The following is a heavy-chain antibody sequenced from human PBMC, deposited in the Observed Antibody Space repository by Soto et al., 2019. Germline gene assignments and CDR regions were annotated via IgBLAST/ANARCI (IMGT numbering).Heavy chain of an antibody. CDR1: GGTFSSYT. CDR2: IIPILGIA. Sequence: ASVKVSCKASGGTFSSYTISWVRQAPGQGLEWMGRIIPILGIANYAQKFQGRVTITADKSTSTAYMELSSLRSEDTAVYYCAREGYSSSWSAGCFDYWGQGTLVTVPQ. D-gene: IGHD6-13*01. CDR3: AREGYSSSWSAGCFDY. V-gene: IGHV1-69*04. J-gene: IGHJ4*02.